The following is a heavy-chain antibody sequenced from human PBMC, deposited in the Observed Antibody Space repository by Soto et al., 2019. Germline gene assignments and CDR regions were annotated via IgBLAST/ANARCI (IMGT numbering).Heavy chain of an antibody. Sequence: QVQLQQSGPGLVKPSQTLSLTCAISGDRVSSNSAAWNWIRQSPSRGLEWLGRTYYRSKWYNDYAVYVKSRITINAGTSKNQFALQLNSVAPEDTAVYYCAREGIAVAGQVSWFDPWGQGTLVTVSS. CDR3: AREGIAVAGQVSWFDP. CDR1: GDRVSSNSAA. D-gene: IGHD6-19*01. J-gene: IGHJ5*02. V-gene: IGHV6-1*01. CDR2: TYYRSKWYN.